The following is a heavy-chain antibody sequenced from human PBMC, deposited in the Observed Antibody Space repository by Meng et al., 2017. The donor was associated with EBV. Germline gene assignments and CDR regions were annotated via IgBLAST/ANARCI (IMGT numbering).Heavy chain of an antibody. CDR2: INPNSGDT. CDR3: ASRGDAGFDF. CDR1: GYTFTGYY. D-gene: IGHD5-12*01. Sequence: QVQLVQSGAEVKNPGASVKVSCKASGYTFTGYYRHWVRQAPGQGLEWMGRINPNSGDTNYAQKFQGRVTMTRDTSISTAYMDLSSLTSDDTAVYYCASRGDAGFDFWGQGTLVTVSS. J-gene: IGHJ4*02. V-gene: IGHV1-2*06.